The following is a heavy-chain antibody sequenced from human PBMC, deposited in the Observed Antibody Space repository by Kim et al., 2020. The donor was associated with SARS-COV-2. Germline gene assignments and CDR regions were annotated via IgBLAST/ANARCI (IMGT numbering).Heavy chain of an antibody. CDR3: ARGHRAGAGHLDS. J-gene: IGHJ4*02. V-gene: IGHV4-59*01. CDR2: IYYSGST. D-gene: IGHD6-13*01. CDR1: GGSTSGYY. Sequence: SETLSLTCTVSGGSTSGYYWSWIRQPPGEGLEWIGYIYYSGSTNYNPSRKSRVTISIDTSKNQFSLKVRSVTAADTAVYYCARGHRAGAGHLDSWGQGALGTGSS.